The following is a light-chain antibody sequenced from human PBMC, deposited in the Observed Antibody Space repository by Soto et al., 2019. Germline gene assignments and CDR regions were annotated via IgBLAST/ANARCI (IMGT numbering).Light chain of an antibody. CDR2: GAS. Sequence: EIVLTQSPCTLSLSPGDTATLSFRASQSVSNTYLAWYQQKPGQAPRLLIYGASSRATGFPDRFSGSGSGTDFTLTISRLETEDFAVYYCQLYDSSSWTFGQGTKVDI. V-gene: IGKV3-20*01. J-gene: IGKJ1*01. CDR3: QLYDSSSWT. CDR1: QSVSNTY.